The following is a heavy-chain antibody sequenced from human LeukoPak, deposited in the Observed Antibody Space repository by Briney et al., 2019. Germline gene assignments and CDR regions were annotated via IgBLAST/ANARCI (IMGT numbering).Heavy chain of an antibody. Sequence: ASVKVSCKASGGTFSSYAISWVRQAPGQGLEWMGGIIPIFGTANYAQKFQGRVTITADESTSTAYMELSSLRSEDTAVYYCARGQRNYDFWSGYSFDPWGQGTLVTVSS. CDR3: ARGQRNYDFWSGYSFDP. J-gene: IGHJ5*02. V-gene: IGHV1-69*13. D-gene: IGHD3-3*01. CDR1: GGTFSSYA. CDR2: IIPIFGTA.